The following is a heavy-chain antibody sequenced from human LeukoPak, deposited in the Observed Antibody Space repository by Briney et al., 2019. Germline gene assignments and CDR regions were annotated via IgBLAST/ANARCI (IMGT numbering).Heavy chain of an antibody. D-gene: IGHD2-2*01. CDR1: GYTFTGYY. CDR3: ARVSRAGFYGMDV. Sequence: APVKASYKASGYTFTGYYMHWVRQAPGQGLEWMGWINPNSGGTNYAQKFQGWVTMTRDTSISTAYMELSRLRSDDTAVYYCARVSRAGFYGMDVWGQGTTVTVSS. V-gene: IGHV1-2*04. CDR2: INPNSGGT. J-gene: IGHJ6*02.